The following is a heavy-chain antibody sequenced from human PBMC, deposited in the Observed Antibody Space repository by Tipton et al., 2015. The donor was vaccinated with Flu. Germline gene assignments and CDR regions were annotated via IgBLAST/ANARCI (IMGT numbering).Heavy chain of an antibody. V-gene: IGHV4-4*02. Sequence: TLSLTCAVSGGSISSSNWWSWVRQPPGKGLEWIGEIYHSGSTNYNPSLKSRVTISVDKSKNQFSLKLSSVTAADTAVYYCARRVVVVAATPGYYYGMDVWGQGTTVTVSS. J-gene: IGHJ6*02. CDR2: IYHSGST. CDR3: ARRVVVVAATPGYYYGMDV. D-gene: IGHD2-15*01. CDR1: GGSISSSNW.